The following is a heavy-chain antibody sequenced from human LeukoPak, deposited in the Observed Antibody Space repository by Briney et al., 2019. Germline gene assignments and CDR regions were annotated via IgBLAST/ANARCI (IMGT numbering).Heavy chain of an antibody. CDR1: GFTFRSYA. CDR2: ISSDGGST. D-gene: IGHD1-26*01. J-gene: IGHJ4*02. Sequence: GGSLRLSCSASGFTFRSYAMHWVRQAPGKGLEYVSAISSDGGSTYYADSVRGRFTISRDNSKNTVYLQMSSLRVEDTAVDYCVRAESYSGRYYADFWGQGTLVTVSS. V-gene: IGHV3-64D*06. CDR3: VRAESYSGRYYADF.